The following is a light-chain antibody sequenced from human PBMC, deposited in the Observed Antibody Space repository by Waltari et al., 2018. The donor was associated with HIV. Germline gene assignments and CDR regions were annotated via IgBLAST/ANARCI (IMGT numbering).Light chain of an antibody. CDR1: QTVSNNY. Sequence: EIVLTQSPATLSLSLGGRAPPPCRASQTVSNNYLAWYYQKPGQAPRLLIYGASTRATGIPDRFSGSGSGTDFTLTISRLEPEDVAVYYCQQYVTTLYSFGQGTKLEIK. CDR3: QQYVTTLYS. CDR2: GAS. V-gene: IGKV3-20*01. J-gene: IGKJ2*03.